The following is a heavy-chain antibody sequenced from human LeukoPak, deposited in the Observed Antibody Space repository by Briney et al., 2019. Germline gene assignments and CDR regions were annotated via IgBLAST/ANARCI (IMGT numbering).Heavy chain of an antibody. Sequence: SQTLSLTCTVSGGSISSGGYYWSWIRQHPGKGLEWIGYIYYSGSTHYNPSLKSRVTISVDTSKNQFSLKLSSVTAADTAVYYCARGKLHCSSTSCHPNWFDPWGQGTLVTVSS. D-gene: IGHD2-2*01. CDR2: IYYSGST. CDR3: ARGKLHCSSTSCHPNWFDP. CDR1: GGSISSGGYY. V-gene: IGHV4-31*03. J-gene: IGHJ5*02.